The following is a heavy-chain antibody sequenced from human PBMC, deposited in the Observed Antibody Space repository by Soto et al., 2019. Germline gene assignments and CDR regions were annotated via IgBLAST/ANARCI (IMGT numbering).Heavy chain of an antibody. CDR3: AVDSRYRVDAVDM. CDR1: GGTFSRFS. V-gene: IGHV1-69*12. D-gene: IGHD5-18*01. CDR2: IMPMFGTD. J-gene: IGHJ3*02. Sequence: QVQLVQSGAEVKKPGSSVKVSCKASGGTFSRFSFNWVRQAPGQGLEWMGGIMPMFGTDKYAQKFQDKVTLTADESTGTAYMELSRLTSEDTAVYYCAVDSRYRVDAVDMWGQGTLVTVSS.